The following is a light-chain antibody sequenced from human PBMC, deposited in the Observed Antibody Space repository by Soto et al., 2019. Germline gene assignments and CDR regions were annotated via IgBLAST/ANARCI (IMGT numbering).Light chain of an antibody. CDR1: QSVSSH. J-gene: IGKJ5*01. V-gene: IGKV3-15*01. Sequence: PGQIVTLSCRASQSVSSHLAWYQHIPGQPPRLLIHDASTRATGVPARFSGSGSGTEFTLTISRLETQDSAMYYCQQYVISVTFGQGTRLEIK. CDR2: DAS. CDR3: QQYVISVT.